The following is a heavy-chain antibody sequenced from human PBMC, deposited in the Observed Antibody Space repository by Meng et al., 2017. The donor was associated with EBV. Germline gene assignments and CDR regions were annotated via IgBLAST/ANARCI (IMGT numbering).Heavy chain of an antibody. D-gene: IGHD3-16*01. CDR2: NHPRCGKK. Sequence: VKLLASGAGGKKPGAAVNGSLQASGLTFNNYQLAWVRQAPGQGVGGKGINHPRCGKKKYGTEVQGRINITRDTSPGKGFMGAGRLGIEGTAVDFRARKGKGAWGWFDPWGQGTLVTVSS. J-gene: IGHJ5*02. CDR3: ARKGKGAWGWFDP. V-gene: IGHV1-46*02. CDR1: GLTFNNYQ.